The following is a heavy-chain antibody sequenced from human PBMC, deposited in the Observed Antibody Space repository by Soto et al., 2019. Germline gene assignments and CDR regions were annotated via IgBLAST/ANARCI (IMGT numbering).Heavy chain of an antibody. Sequence: EVQLVESGGGWVQPGRSLRLSCAASGFTFDVYAMHWVRQAPGKGLEWVSGITYNSGSVGYADSVKGRFTISRDNAKNSLHLQMNSLRAEDTAVYYCAKDLSLRGWVYLVVEYGGQGTLVTVSP. CDR3: AKDLSLRGWVYLVVEY. D-gene: IGHD6-13*01. J-gene: IGHJ4*02. V-gene: IGHV3-9*01. CDR1: GFTFDVYA. CDR2: ITYNSGSV.